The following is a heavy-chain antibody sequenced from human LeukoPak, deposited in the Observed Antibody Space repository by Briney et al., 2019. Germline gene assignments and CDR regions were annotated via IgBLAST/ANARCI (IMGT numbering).Heavy chain of an antibody. Sequence: GGSLRLSCAASGLTFSSYAMSWVRQAPGKGLEWVSAISGSGGSTYYADSVKGRFTISRDNSKNTLYLQMNSLRAEDTAVYYCAKGKARLPSNWFDPWGQGTLVTVSS. CDR1: GLTFSSYA. CDR3: AKGKARLPSNWFDP. V-gene: IGHV3-23*01. J-gene: IGHJ5*02. CDR2: ISGSGGST.